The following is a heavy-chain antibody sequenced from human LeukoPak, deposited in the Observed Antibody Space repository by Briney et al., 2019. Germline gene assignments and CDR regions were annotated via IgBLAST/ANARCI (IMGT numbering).Heavy chain of an antibody. CDR2: IYYSGST. Sequence: SETLSLTCTVSGGSISSYYWSWIRQPPGKGLEWIGYIYYSGSTNYNPSLKSRVTISVDTSKNQFSLKLGTVTAADTAVYYCAMLVPAAITPLEGIAAAGNVVDYWGQGTLVTVSS. CDR1: GGSISSYY. V-gene: IGHV4-59*12. CDR3: AMLVPAAITPLEGIAAAGNVVDY. J-gene: IGHJ4*02. D-gene: IGHD6-13*01.